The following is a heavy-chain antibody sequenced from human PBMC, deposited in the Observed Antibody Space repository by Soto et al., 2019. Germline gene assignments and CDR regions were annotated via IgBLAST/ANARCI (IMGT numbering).Heavy chain of an antibody. CDR3: TTGSTSTKNY. V-gene: IGHV3-15*01. CDR1: GFSFSNAW. Sequence: PGGSLRLSCAASGFSFSNAWLSWVRQAPGKGLEWVGRIKSRADGGTIDYTAPVKGRFAISRDDPKNTLYLQMNSLKTEDTAVYYCTTGSTSTKNYWGQGTLVTVSS. CDR2: IKSRADGGTI. J-gene: IGHJ4*02. D-gene: IGHD3-10*01.